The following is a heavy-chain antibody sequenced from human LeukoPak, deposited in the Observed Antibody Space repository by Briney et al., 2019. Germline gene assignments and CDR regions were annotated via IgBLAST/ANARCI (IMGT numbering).Heavy chain of an antibody. D-gene: IGHD2-2*01. J-gene: IGHJ4*02. CDR1: GFTFSSYE. CDR3: ARKYCSSTSCLFDY. V-gene: IGHV3-48*03. CDR2: ISNSGSPI. Sequence: PGRSLRLSCAASGFTFSSYEMNWVRQAPGKGLEWVSYISNSGSPIYYADSVKGRFTISRDNAKNSLYLQMNSLRAEDTAVYYCARKYCSSTSCLFDYWGQGTLVTVSS.